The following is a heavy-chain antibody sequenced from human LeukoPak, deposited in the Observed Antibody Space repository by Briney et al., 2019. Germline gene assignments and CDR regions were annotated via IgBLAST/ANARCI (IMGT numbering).Heavy chain of an antibody. D-gene: IGHD5-12*01. CDR1: GGSISSYY. Sequence: SETLSLTCTVSGGSISSYYWSWIRQPPGKGLEWIGYIYYSGSTNYNPSLKSRVTISVDTSKNQFSLKLSSVTAADTAVYYCARAYSGYISSFGWFDPWGQGTLVTVSS. CDR3: ARAYSGYISSFGWFDP. J-gene: IGHJ5*02. V-gene: IGHV4-59*01. CDR2: IYYSGST.